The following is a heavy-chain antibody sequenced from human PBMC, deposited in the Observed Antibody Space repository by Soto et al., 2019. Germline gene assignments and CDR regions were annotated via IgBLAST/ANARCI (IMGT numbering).Heavy chain of an antibody. Sequence: QVQLVQSGAEVKKPGSSVKVSCKASGGTFSSYAISWVRQAPGQGLEWMGGNIPISETTNYEQKFQGRVTITPDRSKSTAFMDLSSLRSADTAVYYCARSHGSSTTLEIYYYYYYAMDVWGQGTRVTVSS. J-gene: IGHJ6*02. D-gene: IGHD2-2*01. CDR2: NIPISETT. V-gene: IGHV1-69*06. CDR3: ARSHGSSTTLEIYYYYYYAMDV. CDR1: GGTFSSYA.